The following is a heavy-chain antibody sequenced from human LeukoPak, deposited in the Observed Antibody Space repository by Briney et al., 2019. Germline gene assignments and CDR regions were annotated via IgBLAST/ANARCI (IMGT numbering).Heavy chain of an antibody. D-gene: IGHD3-16*01. Sequence: GSLRLSCTASGFTLSTYSMNWVRQSPGKGLEWIGEIYHRGNSNYNPSLKSRVSISVDTSKNQFSLKVTSLTAADTAVYYCARAFHPPDFAFGRAPYYFDLWGQGTLVTVSS. J-gene: IGHJ4*01. CDR2: IYHRGNS. CDR3: ARAFHPPDFAFGRAPYYFDL. V-gene: IGHV4-4*02. CDR1: GFTLSTYSM.